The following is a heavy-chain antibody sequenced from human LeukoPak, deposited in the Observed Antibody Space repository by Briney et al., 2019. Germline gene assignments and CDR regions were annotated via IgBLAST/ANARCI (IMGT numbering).Heavy chain of an antibody. Sequence: PSETLSLTCTVSGGSISSYYWSWIRQPPGKGLEWIGYIYYSGSTNYNPSLKSRVTISVDTSKNQFSLKLSSVTAADTAVYYCARDTGQYAPGTPGFTRFDPWGQGTLVIVSS. D-gene: IGHD3-10*01. CDR1: GGSISSYY. V-gene: IGHV4-59*01. CDR3: ARDTGQYAPGTPGFTRFDP. J-gene: IGHJ5*02. CDR2: IYYSGST.